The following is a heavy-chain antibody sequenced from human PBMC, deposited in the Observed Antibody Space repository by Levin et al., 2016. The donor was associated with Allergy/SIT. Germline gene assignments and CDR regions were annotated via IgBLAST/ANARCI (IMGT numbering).Heavy chain of an antibody. J-gene: IGHJ6*02. D-gene: IGHD2-21*01. CDR3: ARAYWGPVMRGYSNYYYGMDV. CDR2: IYHSGST. Sequence: SETLSLTCAVSGGSISSSNWWSWVRQPPGKGLEWIGEIYHSGSTNYNPSLKSRVTISVDTSKNQFSLKLSSVTAADTAVYYCARAYWGPVMRGYSNYYYGMDVWGQGTTVTVSS. V-gene: IGHV4-4*02. CDR1: GGSISSSNW.